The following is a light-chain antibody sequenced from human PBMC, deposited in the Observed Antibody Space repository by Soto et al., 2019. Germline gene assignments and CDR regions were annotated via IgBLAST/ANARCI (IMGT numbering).Light chain of an antibody. CDR3: QVWDSSSAHVV. V-gene: IGLV3-21*04. J-gene: IGLJ2*01. CDR1: KIGSKS. Sequence: SYELTQPPSVSVAPGKTARISGGGNKIGSKSVHGSQRKPGQAPVLVIYSXXDLPSVXXXXFSGSXXGNTPTLPITRVEAVDEXDYYCQVWDSSSAHVVFGGGTKLTVL. CDR2: SXX.